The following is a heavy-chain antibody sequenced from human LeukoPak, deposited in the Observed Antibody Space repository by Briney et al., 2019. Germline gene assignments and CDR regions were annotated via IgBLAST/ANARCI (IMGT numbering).Heavy chain of an antibody. V-gene: IGHV3-11*01. Sequence: GGSLRLSCTSSGFTFSDYYMSWIRQAPGKGLEWISYASQSGTTIYYADSMKGRFTISRDNGKNSLYLQMNSLRAEDTGMYYCAREGHTYGSDYWGQGTLVTVSS. D-gene: IGHD3-10*01. CDR2: ASQSGTTI. CDR1: GFTFSDYY. CDR3: AREGHTYGSDY. J-gene: IGHJ4*02.